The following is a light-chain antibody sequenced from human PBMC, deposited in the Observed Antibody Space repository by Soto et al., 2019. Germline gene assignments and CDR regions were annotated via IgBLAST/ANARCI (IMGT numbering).Light chain of an antibody. Sequence: EIVMTQSPATLLLSPGERATLSCRASRSVSSNLAWYQQKPGQAPGLLIYGASTRATGIPARFSGSGSGTEFTLTISSLQSEDFAVYYCQQYNNWPPWTFGQGTKVEIK. CDR2: GAS. J-gene: IGKJ1*01. CDR1: RSVSSN. CDR3: QQYNNWPPWT. V-gene: IGKV3-15*01.